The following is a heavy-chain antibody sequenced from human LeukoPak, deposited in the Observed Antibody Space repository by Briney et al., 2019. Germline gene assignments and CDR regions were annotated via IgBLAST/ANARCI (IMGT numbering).Heavy chain of an antibody. J-gene: IGHJ4*02. V-gene: IGHV4-4*07. CDR3: ARGKYNWNDGYDSGIGY. D-gene: IGHD1-1*01. Sequence: SETLSLTCTVSGGSISSYYWSWIRQPAGKGLEWIGRIYTSGSTNYNPSLKSRVTMSVDTSKNQFSLKLSSVTAADTAVYYCARGKYNWNDGYDSGIGYWGQGTLVTVSS. CDR2: IYTSGST. CDR1: GGSISSYY.